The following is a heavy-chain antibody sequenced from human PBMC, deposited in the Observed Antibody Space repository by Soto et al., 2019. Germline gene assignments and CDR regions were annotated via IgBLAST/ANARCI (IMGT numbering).Heavy chain of an antibody. CDR3: ARALLRSRHYFDY. CDR2: INHSGST. CDR1: GGSFSGYY. V-gene: IGHV4-34*01. D-gene: IGHD3-10*02. J-gene: IGHJ4*02. Sequence: SETLSLTCAVYGGSFSGYYWSWIRQPPGKGLEWIGEINHSGSTNYNPSLKSRVTISVDTSKNQFSLKLSSVTAADTAVYYCARALLRSRHYFDYWGQGTLVTVSS.